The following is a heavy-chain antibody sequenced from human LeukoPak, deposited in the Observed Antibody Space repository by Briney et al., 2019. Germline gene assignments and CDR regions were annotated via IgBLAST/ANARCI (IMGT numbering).Heavy chain of an antibody. CDR1: GYTFSNYW. CDR2: IYPGDSDT. D-gene: IGHD6-19*01. CDR3: ARAYSSGWSFFDY. Sequence: GESLKISCKGSGYTFSNYWIGWVRQMPGKGLEWMGIIYPGDSDTRYSPSFQGQVTISADKSISTAYLQWNSLKASDTAIYYCARAYSSGWSFFDYWGQGTLVTVSS. J-gene: IGHJ4*02. V-gene: IGHV5-51*01.